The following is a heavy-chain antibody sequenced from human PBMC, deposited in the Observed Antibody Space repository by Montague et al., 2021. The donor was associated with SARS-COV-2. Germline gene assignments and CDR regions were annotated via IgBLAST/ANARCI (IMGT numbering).Heavy chain of an antibody. CDR1: GDSVSSNSAT. J-gene: IGHJ6*02. D-gene: IGHD1-1*01. CDR3: TSGREGNYNVMDV. V-gene: IGHV6-1*01. Sequence: CAISGDSVSSNSATWNWVRQSPSRGLEWLGRTYYRSKWYNDYAVXVRGRVTINPDTSENQFSLQLNSVTPEDTAIYYCTSGREGNYNVMDVWGQGTTVTVSS. CDR2: TYYRSKWYN.